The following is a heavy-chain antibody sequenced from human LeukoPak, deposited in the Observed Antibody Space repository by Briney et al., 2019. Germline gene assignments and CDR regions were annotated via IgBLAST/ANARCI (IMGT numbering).Heavy chain of an antibody. CDR3: ARAYGSGTSYHPDY. J-gene: IGHJ4*02. D-gene: IGHD3-10*01. CDR2: INPNSGGT. Sequence: ASVKVSCKASGYTFTAYYMHWVRQAPGQGLEWMGWINPNSGGTNSSQKFQDRVTLTRDTSISTAYMELGSLRSDDTAIYYCARAYGSGTSYHPDYWGQGTLVTVSS. V-gene: IGHV1-2*02. CDR1: GYTFTAYY.